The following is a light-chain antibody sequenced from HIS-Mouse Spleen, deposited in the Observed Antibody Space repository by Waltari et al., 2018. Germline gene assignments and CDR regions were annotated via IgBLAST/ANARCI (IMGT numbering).Light chain of an antibody. CDR1: QVISSY. CDR2: AAS. Sequence: AIRMAQSPSSFSASTGDRVTITCRGSQVISSYLAWYQQKPGKAPKLLIYAASTLQSGVPSRFSGSGSGTDFTLTISCLQSEDFATYYCQQYYSYRFTFGPGTKVDIK. V-gene: IGKV1-8*01. CDR3: QQYYSYRFT. J-gene: IGKJ3*01.